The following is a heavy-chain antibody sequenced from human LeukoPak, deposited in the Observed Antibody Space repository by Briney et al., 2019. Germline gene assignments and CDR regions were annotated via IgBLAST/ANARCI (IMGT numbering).Heavy chain of an antibody. CDR1: GFTFSSYE. J-gene: IGHJ3*02. D-gene: IGHD2-15*01. CDR2: ISSSGSTI. V-gene: IGHV3-48*03. CDR3: ARAYSAGASHDAFDI. Sequence: PGGSLRLSCAASGFTFSSYEMNWVRQAPGKGLEWVSYISSSGSTIYYADSVKGRFTISRDNAKNSLYLQMNSLRAEDTAVYYCARAYSAGASHDAFDIWGQGTMVTVSS.